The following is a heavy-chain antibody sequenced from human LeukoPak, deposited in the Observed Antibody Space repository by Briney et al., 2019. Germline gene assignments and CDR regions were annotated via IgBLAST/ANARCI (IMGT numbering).Heavy chain of an antibody. CDR1: GFTFSSYA. CDR2: ISGSGGST. V-gene: IGHV3-23*01. CDR3: AKDHLRDYYDSSGPFDY. J-gene: IGHJ4*02. D-gene: IGHD3-22*01. Sequence: PGGSLRLSCAASGFTFSSYAMSWVRQAPGKGLEWVSAISGSGGSTYYADSVKGRFTISRDNSKNTLYLQMNSLRAEDTAVYYCAKDHLRDYYDSSGPFDYWGQGTLVTVSS.